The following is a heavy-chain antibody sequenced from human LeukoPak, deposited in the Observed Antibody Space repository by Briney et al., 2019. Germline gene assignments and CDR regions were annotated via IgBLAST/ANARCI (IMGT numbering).Heavy chain of an antibody. CDR1: GFTFSSYG. D-gene: IGHD5-18*01. V-gene: IGHV3-15*01. Sequence: GSLRLSCAASGFTFSSYGMHWVRQAPGKGLEWVGRIKSKTDGGTTDYAAPVKGRFTISRDDSKNTLYLQMNSLKTEDTAVYYCTTVRGYSVTFDYWGQGALVTVSS. CDR2: IKSKTDGGTT. J-gene: IGHJ4*02. CDR3: TTVRGYSVTFDY.